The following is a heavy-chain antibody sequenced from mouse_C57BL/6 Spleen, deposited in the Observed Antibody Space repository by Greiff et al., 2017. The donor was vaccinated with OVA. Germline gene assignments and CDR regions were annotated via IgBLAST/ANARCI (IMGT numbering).Heavy chain of an antibody. Sequence: EVQGVESGGGLVKPGGSLKLSCAASGFTFSSYAMSWVRQTPEKRLEWVATISDGGSYTYYPDNVKGRFTISRDNAKNNLYLQMSHLKSEDTAMYYCAREGGGSSYNFDYWGQGTTLTVSS. V-gene: IGHV5-4*01. CDR1: GFTFSSYA. CDR2: ISDGGSYT. CDR3: AREGGGSSYNFDY. D-gene: IGHD1-1*01. J-gene: IGHJ2*01.